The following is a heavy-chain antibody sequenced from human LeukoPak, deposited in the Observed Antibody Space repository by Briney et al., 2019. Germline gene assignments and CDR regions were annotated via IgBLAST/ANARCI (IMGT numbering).Heavy chain of an antibody. J-gene: IGHJ2*01. CDR3: ARDLLGVTLAFDL. D-gene: IGHD2-8*01. Sequence: SVKVSCKASGGTFSSYAISWVRQAPGQGLEWMGRIIPIFGTANYAQKLQGRVTINRDESTSTAYMELSSLRSEDTAVYYCARDLLGVTLAFDLWGRGTLVTVSS. CDR2: IIPIFGTA. CDR1: GGTFSSYA. V-gene: IGHV1-69*05.